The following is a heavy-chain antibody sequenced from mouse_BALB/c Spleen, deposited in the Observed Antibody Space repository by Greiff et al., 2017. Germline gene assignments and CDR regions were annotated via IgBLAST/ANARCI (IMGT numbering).Heavy chain of an antibody. CDR1: GFTFSDYG. D-gene: IGHD1-2*01. J-gene: IGHJ2*01. CDR2: ISNLAYSI. V-gene: IGHV5-15*02. Sequence: EVKLVESGGGLVQPGGSRKLSCAASGFTFSDYGMAWVRQAPGKGPEWVAFISNLAYSIYYADTVTGRFTISRENAKNTLYLEMSSLRSEDTAMYYCARGEFITTATGYYFDYWGQGTTFTVSS. CDR3: ARGEFITTATGYYFDY.